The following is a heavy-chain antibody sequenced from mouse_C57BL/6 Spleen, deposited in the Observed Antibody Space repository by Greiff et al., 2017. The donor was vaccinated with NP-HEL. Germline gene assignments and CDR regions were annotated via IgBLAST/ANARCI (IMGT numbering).Heavy chain of an antibody. J-gene: IGHJ4*01. D-gene: IGHD5-5*01. CDR3: ARGGIGLPTDYAMDY. CDR1: GFTFSDYG. V-gene: IGHV5-17*01. CDR2: ISSGSSTI. Sequence: EVQVVESGGGLVKPGGSLKLSCAASGFTFSDYGMHWVRQAPEKGLEWVAYISSGSSTIYYADTVKGRFTISRDNAKNTLFLQMTSLRSEDTAMYYCARGGIGLPTDYAMDYWGQGTSVTVSS.